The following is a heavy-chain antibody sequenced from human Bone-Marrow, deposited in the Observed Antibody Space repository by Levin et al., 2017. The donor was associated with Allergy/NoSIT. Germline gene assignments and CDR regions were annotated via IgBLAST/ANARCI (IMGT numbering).Heavy chain of an antibody. Sequence: GESLKISCKGSGYTFTSYWIGWVRQMPGKGLEWMGIIYPGDSDTRYSPSFQGQVTISVDKSINTAYLQWSSLRASDSAMYYCARHGHGYDPIYYYYGMDVWGQGTTVTVSS. J-gene: IGHJ6*02. CDR1: GYTFTSYW. CDR3: ARHGHGYDPIYYYYGMDV. CDR2: IYPGDSDT. V-gene: IGHV5-51*01. D-gene: IGHD5-12*01.